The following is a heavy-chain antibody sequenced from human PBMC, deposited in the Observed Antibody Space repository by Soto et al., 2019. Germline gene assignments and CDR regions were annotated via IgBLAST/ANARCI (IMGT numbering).Heavy chain of an antibody. CDR1: GFTFSSYA. V-gene: IGHV3-30-3*01. J-gene: IGHJ4*02. CDR3: ARATTTVVTPYYFDY. D-gene: IGHD4-17*01. CDR2: ISYDGSNK. Sequence: QVQLVESGGGVVQPGRSLRLSCAASGFTFSSYAMHWVRQAPGKGLEWVAVISYDGSNKYYADSVKGRFTISRDNSKNPLYLQMNSLRAEDTAVYYCARATTTVVTPYYFDYWGQGTLVTVSS.